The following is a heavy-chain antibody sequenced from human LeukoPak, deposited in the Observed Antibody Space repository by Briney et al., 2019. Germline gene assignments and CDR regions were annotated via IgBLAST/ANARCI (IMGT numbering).Heavy chain of an antibody. Sequence: GGSLRLSCAASGSTFSSYSMSWVRQAPGKGLEWVSPISSSSSYIYYADSVKGRFTISRDNAKNSLYLQMNSLRAEDTAVYYCARDYDSSGYYYSAEYFQHWGQGTLVTVSS. J-gene: IGHJ1*01. CDR1: GSTFSSYS. CDR3: ARDYDSSGYYYSAEYFQH. V-gene: IGHV3-21*01. CDR2: ISSSSSYI. D-gene: IGHD3-22*01.